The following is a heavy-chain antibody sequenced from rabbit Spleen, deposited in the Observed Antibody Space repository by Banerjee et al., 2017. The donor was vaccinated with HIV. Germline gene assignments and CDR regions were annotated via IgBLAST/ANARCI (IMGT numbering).Heavy chain of an antibody. V-gene: IGHV1S45*01. J-gene: IGHJ6*01. Sequence: QQQLVESGGGLVKPEGSLTLTCKASGFSFSDRDVMCWVHQAPGKGLQWIACINTDTGKAVYATWAKGRFTCSKTSSTTVTLQMTSLTVADTATYFCARDTGSSFSSYGMDLWGPGTLVTVS. D-gene: IGHD8-1*01. CDR2: INTDTGKA. CDR1: GFSFSDRDV. CDR3: ARDTGSSFSSYGMDL.